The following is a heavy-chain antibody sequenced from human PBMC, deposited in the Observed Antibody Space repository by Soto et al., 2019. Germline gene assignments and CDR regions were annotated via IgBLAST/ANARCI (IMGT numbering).Heavy chain of an antibody. Sequence: EVQLLESGGGLVQPGGSLRLSCAASGFTFSSHVMSWVRQAPGRGLGWVAAASAKNTNTYYAASVKGRFNISRDNSKSTMYLQLDSLRVEDPAVYHCAKDVTSHGPRGYSSSWYGWFDPWGQGTLVVVSS. CDR1: GFTFSSHV. CDR3: AKDVTSHGPRGYSSSWYGWFDP. D-gene: IGHD6-13*01. J-gene: IGHJ5*02. V-gene: IGHV3-23*01. CDR2: ASAKNTNT.